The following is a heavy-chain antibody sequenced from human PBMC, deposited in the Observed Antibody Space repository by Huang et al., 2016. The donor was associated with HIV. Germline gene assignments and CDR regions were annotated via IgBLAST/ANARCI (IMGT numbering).Heavy chain of an antibody. CDR3: ARSAYGDLDY. V-gene: IGHV1-8*02. J-gene: IGHJ4*02. CDR2: RNPNTVNT. D-gene: IGHD4-17*01. Sequence: QVHLVQSGAEVKKPGASVKVSCKASGYTFTNYDINWVRQAPGRGLGWMGWRNPNTVNTGFAQSFQGRVTMTRKTSITTAYMELTSLTSEDTAVYYCARSAYGDLDYWGLGTLVIVSS. CDR1: GYTFTNYD.